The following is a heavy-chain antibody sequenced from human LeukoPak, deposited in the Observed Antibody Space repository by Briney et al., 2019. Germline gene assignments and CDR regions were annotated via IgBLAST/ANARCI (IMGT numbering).Heavy chain of an antibody. D-gene: IGHD6-13*01. J-gene: IGHJ4*02. CDR2: IYSTVPT. CDR3: ARQIQSAGTAGFDF. Sequence: PSETLSLTCTVSGGFISSYYWTCIRQPAGKGLEWIGRIYSTVPTNYNHSLKSRVTMSVDTSKNQFSLRLTSVTAADTAVYYCARQIQSAGTAGFDFWGQGALVTVSS. V-gene: IGHV4-4*07. CDR1: GGFISSYY.